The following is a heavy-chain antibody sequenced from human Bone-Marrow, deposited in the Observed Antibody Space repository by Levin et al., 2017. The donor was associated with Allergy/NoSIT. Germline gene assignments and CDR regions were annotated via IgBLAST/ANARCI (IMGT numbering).Heavy chain of an antibody. Sequence: LSLPCATSGFAFRSFWMGWVRQVPGKGLEWVANIKDDGTEKYYVDSVRGRFSISRDNALNSLYLQMSSLRAEDTAVYYCMRAVRGSAKDADYWGQGTLVTVSS. V-gene: IGHV3-7*01. CDR2: IKDDGTEK. D-gene: IGHD5-12*01. CDR1: GFAFRSFW. J-gene: IGHJ4*02. CDR3: MRAVRGSAKDADY.